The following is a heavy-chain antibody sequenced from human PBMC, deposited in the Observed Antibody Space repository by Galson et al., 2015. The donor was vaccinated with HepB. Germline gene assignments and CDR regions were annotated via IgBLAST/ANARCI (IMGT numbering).Heavy chain of an antibody. V-gene: IGHV4-59*01. Sequence: QVQLQESGPGLVKPSETLSLTCTVSGGSISRYYWSWIRQPPGKGLEWIGYIYYSGSTNYNPSLKSRVTISVDTSKNQCSLELSSVTAADTAVYYCARGIFSSWYFDLWGRGTLVTVSS. CDR3: ARGIFSSWYFDL. J-gene: IGHJ2*01. D-gene: IGHD2-21*01. CDR1: GGSISRYY. CDR2: IYYSGST.